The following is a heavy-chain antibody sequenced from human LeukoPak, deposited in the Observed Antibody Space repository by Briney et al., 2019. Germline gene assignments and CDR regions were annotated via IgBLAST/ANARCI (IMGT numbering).Heavy chain of an antibody. D-gene: IGHD2-2*01. CDR2: IYHSGST. Sequence: SETLSLTCTVSGGSISSGGYYWSWIRQPPGKGLEWIGYIYHSGSTYYNPSLKSRVTISVDRSKNQFSLKLSSVTAADTAVYYCARVSCSTSCYYYYMDVWGKGTTVTVSS. CDR1: GGSISSGGYY. CDR3: ARVSCSTSCYYYYMDV. V-gene: IGHV4-30-2*01. J-gene: IGHJ6*03.